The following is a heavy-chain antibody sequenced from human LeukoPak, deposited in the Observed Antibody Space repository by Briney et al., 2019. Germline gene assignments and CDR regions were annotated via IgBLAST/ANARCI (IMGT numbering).Heavy chain of an antibody. V-gene: IGHV1-69*05. CDR2: FIPIFGTA. CDR1: GGTFRSYA. D-gene: IGHD2-15*01. CDR3: ARDPGFCSGGTCYPAYFDY. J-gene: IGHJ4*02. Sequence: ASVKVSCKASGGTFRSYAISWVRQAPGQGLEWMGGFIPIFGTANYAQKFQGRVTITTDESTSTAYMELSSLRSEDTAVYYCARDPGFCSGGTCYPAYFDYWGQGTLVTVSS.